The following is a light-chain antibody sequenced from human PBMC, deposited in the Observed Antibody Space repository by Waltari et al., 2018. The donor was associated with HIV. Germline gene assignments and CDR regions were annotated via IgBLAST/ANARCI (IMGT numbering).Light chain of an antibody. CDR2: SDD. J-gene: IGLJ3*02. V-gene: IGLV1-44*01. Sequence: QSVLTQPPSASGTPGQRVTISCSGSNSNIGSNTVSWYQQLPGTAPKLLIYSDDEGPSGGPDRFSGSKAGTSASLAISGLQSEDEADYYCAVWDDGLNGPEFGGGTKLTVL. CDR1: NSNIGSNT. CDR3: AVWDDGLNGPE.